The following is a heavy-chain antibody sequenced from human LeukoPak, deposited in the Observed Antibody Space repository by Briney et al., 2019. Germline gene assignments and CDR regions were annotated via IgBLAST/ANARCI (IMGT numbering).Heavy chain of an antibody. J-gene: IGHJ4*02. CDR3: TTASEYQLLWHY. Sequence: PGGSLRLSCAASGFTFSSYAMSWVRQAPGKGLEWVGRIKSKTDGGTTDYAAPVKGRFTISRDDSKNTLYLQMNSLKTEDTAVYYCTTASEYQLLWHYWGQGTLVTVSS. CDR1: GFTFSSYA. CDR2: IKSKTDGGTT. D-gene: IGHD2-2*01. V-gene: IGHV3-15*01.